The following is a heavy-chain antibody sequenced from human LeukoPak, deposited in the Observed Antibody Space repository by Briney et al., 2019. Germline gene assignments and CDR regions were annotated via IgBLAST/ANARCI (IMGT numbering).Heavy chain of an antibody. Sequence: GASVRVSYTASVYTFTSHSISWVRQAPGQGREGRGWISAYNGDTKYAQNFQGRVTMTTDTSTNTAYMELRSLRSDDTAVYYCARNGSGWYFLDYWGQGTLVTVSS. CDR1: VYTFTSHS. CDR2: ISAYNGDT. CDR3: ARNGSGWYFLDY. D-gene: IGHD6-19*01. V-gene: IGHV1-18*01. J-gene: IGHJ4*02.